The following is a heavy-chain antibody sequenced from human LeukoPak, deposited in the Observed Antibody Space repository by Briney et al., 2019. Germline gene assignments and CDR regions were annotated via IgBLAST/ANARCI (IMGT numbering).Heavy chain of an antibody. CDR1: GYTFTSYG. D-gene: IGHD3-22*01. CDR2: ISAYNGNT. V-gene: IGHV1-18*01. Sequence: RASVKVSCKASGYTFTSYGISWVRQAPGQGLEWMGWISAYNGNTNYAQKLQGRVTMTTDTSTSTAYMELRSLRSDDTAVYYCARPYYYDSSGYLFDYWGQGTLVTVSS. J-gene: IGHJ4*02. CDR3: ARPYYYDSSGYLFDY.